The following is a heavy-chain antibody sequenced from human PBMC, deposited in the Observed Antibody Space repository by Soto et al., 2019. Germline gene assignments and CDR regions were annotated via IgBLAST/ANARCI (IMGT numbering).Heavy chain of an antibody. CDR2: IYSGGST. CDR1: GFTVSSNY. CDR3: GIGRAYDFWSGGLGGVYGMDV. V-gene: IGHV3-53*01. D-gene: IGHD3-3*01. Sequence: GGSLRLSCAASGFTVSSNYMSWVRQAPGKGLEWVSVIYSGGSTYYADSAKGRFTISRDNSKNTRYLHMKSVRDEDTDVDYCGIGRAYDFWSGGLGGVYGMDVWGQETTGT. J-gene: IGHJ6*02.